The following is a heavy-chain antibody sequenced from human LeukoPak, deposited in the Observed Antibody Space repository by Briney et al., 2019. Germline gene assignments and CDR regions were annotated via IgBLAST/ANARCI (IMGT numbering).Heavy chain of an antibody. CDR3: ARSGGSGFQLDN. D-gene: IGHD3-16*01. J-gene: IGHJ4*02. Sequence: PSETLSLTCTVSVDSISTYYCSWIRQPAGKGLEWIGRSYTSGSPNYNPSLKGRVTMSVDTSKNQSSLKLSSVTAADTAVYYCARSGGSGFQLDNWGQGTLVTVSS. V-gene: IGHV4-4*07. CDR2: SYTSGSP. CDR1: VDSISTYY.